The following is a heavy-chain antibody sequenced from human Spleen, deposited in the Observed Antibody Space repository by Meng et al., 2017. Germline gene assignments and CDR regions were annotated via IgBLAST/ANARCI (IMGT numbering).Heavy chain of an antibody. D-gene: IGHD2-21*01. Sequence: QVPIQLVAASLLHPSSAPAPACVVSGGSFSEYYASWIRQPPVKGLEWIGEINHSGSTNYNPASKSLVTRAGDKSKKQQAMTQSSVTAAETTVNNGASGNCRGKYFEPWGQNTLVIVST. CDR1: GGSFSEYY. J-gene: IGHJ1*01. CDR3: ASGNCRGKYFEP. V-gene: IGHV4-34*01. CDR2: INHSGST.